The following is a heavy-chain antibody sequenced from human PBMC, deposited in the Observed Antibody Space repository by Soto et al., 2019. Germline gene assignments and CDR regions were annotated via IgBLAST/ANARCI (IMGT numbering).Heavy chain of an antibody. V-gene: IGHV1-46*01. Sequence: GASVKVSCKASGYTFTSYYIHWVRQAPGQGLEWMGIINPSGGSTSYAQKFQGRVTMTTDTSTSTAYLELRSLRSDDTAVYYCARDDCFSTTCYLSYWGQGTLVTVSS. CDR1: GYTFTSYY. J-gene: IGHJ4*02. D-gene: IGHD2-2*01. CDR2: INPSGGST. CDR3: ARDDCFSTTCYLSY.